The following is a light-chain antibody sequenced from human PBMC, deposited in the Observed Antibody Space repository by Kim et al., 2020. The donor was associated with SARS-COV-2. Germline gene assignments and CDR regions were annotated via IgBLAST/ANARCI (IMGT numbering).Light chain of an antibody. CDR1: SSNIGSYNY. J-gene: IGLJ3*02. CDR3: SSFTTTSRLV. V-gene: IGLV2-14*03. Sequence: GQSITISCTGTSSNIGSYNYVSWYQQHPGRAPKLMIYDVNKRPSGVSNRFSGSKSGNTASLTISGLQAEDEADYYCSSFTTTSRLVFGGGTQLTVL. CDR2: DVN.